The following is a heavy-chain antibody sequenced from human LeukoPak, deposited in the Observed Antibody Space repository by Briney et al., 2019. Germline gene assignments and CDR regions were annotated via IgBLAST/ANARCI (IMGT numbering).Heavy chain of an antibody. D-gene: IGHD6-6*01. CDR2: INPSGGRT. V-gene: IGHV1-46*01. Sequence: GASVKVSCTASGYTFTSYYMHFVRHAPLPSLEWIGIINPSGGRTSYAQKFQGRVTMTRDTSTSTVYMELSSLRSEDTAVYYCARERGLAALDAFDIWGQGTMVTVSS. J-gene: IGHJ3*02. CDR1: GYTFTSYY. CDR3: ARERGLAALDAFDI.